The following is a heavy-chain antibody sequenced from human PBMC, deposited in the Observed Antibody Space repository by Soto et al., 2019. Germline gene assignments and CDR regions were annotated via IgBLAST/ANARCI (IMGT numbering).Heavy chain of an antibody. J-gene: IGHJ4*01. Sequence: QVQLVQSGAEVKKPGSSVKVSCKASGGTFSSYAISWVRQAPGRGLEWIGGIIPVFGTANYAQKFQGRVTTTADDSTSTAYMELSSTRSEDTAVYYCAKATMARGVWSYFDYWGHGTLDTVSS. D-gene: IGHD3-10*01. CDR3: AKATMARGVWSYFDY. CDR1: GGTFSSYA. CDR2: IIPVFGTA. V-gene: IGHV1-69*01.